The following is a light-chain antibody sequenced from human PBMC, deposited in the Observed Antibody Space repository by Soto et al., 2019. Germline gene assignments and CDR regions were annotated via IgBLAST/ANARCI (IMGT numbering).Light chain of an antibody. CDR3: QQSYSKRA. Sequence: DIQMTQSPSSLSASVGDRVTITCRASQSIRNYLNWYQQKPGKAPNLLIYAASSLQSGVPSRFSSSGSDTDFTITTTSLQPEDFATYYCQQSYSKRAFGQGTKVEIK. J-gene: IGKJ1*01. CDR1: QSIRNY. V-gene: IGKV1-39*01. CDR2: AAS.